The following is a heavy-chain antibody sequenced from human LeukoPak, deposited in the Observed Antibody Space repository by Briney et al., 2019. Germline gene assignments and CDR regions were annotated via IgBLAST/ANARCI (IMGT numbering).Heavy chain of an antibody. J-gene: IGHJ5*02. D-gene: IGHD3-22*01. CDR1: GFIFNNYG. V-gene: IGHV3-23*01. CDR2: ISNDGGGT. CDR3: AKGNSGYFADL. Sequence: ARTLRLSCSASGFIFNNYGLMWVRQAPGKELKWVSAISNDGGGTTYADSVKGRFTISRDNSKNTLSLQMNSLRPEDTALYYCAKGNSGYFADLWGQGTVVTVSS.